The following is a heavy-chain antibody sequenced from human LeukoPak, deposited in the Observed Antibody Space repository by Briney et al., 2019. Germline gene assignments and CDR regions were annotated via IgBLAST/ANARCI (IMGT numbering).Heavy chain of an antibody. CDR1: GGSISSYY. V-gene: IGHV4-59*01. D-gene: IGHD5-24*01. CDR2: IYYSGST. Sequence: PSETLSLTCTVSGGSISSYYWSWIRQPPGKGLEWIGYIYYSGSTNYNPSLKSRVTISVDTSKNQFSLKLSSVTAADTAVYYCARARRWLQFNLDYWGQGTLVTVSS. J-gene: IGHJ4*02. CDR3: ARARRWLQFNLDY.